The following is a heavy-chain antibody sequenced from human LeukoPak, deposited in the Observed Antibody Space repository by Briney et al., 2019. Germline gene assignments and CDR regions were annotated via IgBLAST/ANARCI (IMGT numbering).Heavy chain of an antibody. CDR3: ARFKVGTNTTQKNAFDI. D-gene: IGHD1-1*01. CDR2: ISFDATKE. Sequence: PGGSLRLSCAASGFTFSNYAMNWARQAPAKGLEWVAVISFDATKEYFGKSVKGRFTISRDNSKATLYLQMHRLRIEDKALYFCARFKVGTNTTQKNAFDIWGRGTEVAVSS. J-gene: IGHJ3*02. CDR1: GFTFSNYA. V-gene: IGHV3-30*01.